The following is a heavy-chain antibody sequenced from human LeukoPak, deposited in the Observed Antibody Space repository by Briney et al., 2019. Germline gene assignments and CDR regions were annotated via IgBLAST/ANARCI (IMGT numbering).Heavy chain of an antibody. V-gene: IGHV3-9*01. J-gene: IGHJ4*02. D-gene: IGHD3-16*01. Sequence: GRSLTLSCAASGFPFDDYAKHWVRHAPGKGLEWVSGISWNSGSIGYADSVKGRFTISRDNAKNSLYLQMNSLRAEDTALYCCAKVYVDWGQGTLVTVSS. CDR2: ISWNSGSI. CDR3: AKVYVD. CDR1: GFPFDDYA.